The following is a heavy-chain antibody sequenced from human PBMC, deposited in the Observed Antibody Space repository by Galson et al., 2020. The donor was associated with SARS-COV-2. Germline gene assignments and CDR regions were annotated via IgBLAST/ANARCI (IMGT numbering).Heavy chain of an antibody. CDR2: FYNTVTS. D-gene: IGHD3-16*01. V-gene: IGHV4-59*08. Sequence: ASETLSLTCSISGVSVSRYHWSWIRQSPGKGLEWVAYFYNTVTSNYNPSLMGRVTLSIDTSQNQLSLKLTSVTAADTAVYYCARLCVGSPQGLRWWEQPDDQYCGLGVWGQGTTVTVSS. J-gene: IGHJ6*02. CDR1: GVSVSRYH. CDR3: ARLCVGSPQGLRWWEQPDDQYCGLGV.